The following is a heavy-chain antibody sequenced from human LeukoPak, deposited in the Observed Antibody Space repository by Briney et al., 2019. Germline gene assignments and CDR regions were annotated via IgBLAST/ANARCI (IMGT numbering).Heavy chain of an antibody. Sequence: KPSETLSLTCTVSGDSFSLYYWSWIRQPAGKGLEWIGRIYTSGSTNYNPSLKSRVTMSVDTSKNQFSLNLNSVTAADTAVYYCARGPTTVTRAFDYWGQGTLVTVSS. CDR2: IYTSGST. D-gene: IGHD4-17*01. CDR3: ARGPTTVTRAFDY. V-gene: IGHV4-4*07. CDR1: GDSFSLYY. J-gene: IGHJ4*02.